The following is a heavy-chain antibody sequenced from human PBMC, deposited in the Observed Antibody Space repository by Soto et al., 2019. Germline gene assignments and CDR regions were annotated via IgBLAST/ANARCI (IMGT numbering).Heavy chain of an antibody. D-gene: IGHD3-16*01. CDR1: GFTFDDNA. V-gene: IGHV3-9*01. CDR2: TSWNSGSI. J-gene: IGHJ6*02. Sequence: AGGSLRLSCAASGFTFDDNAMHWVRQAPGKGLEWVSGTSWNSGSIGYADSVKGRFTISRDNAKNSLYLQMNSLRAEDTALYYCVRDMGGDYYYYRMDVWGQGTTVTVSS. CDR3: VRDMGGDYYYYRMDV.